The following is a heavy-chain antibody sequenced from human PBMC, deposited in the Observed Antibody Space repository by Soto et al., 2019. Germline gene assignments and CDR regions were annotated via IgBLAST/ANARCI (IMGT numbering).Heavy chain of an antibody. V-gene: IGHV1-69*12. D-gene: IGHD3-22*01. CDR1: GGTFSSYA. Sequence: QVQLVQSGAEVKKPGSSVKVSCKASGGTFSSYAISWVRQAPGQGLEWMGGIIPIFGTADYAQKFQGRVTITADQSTSTGSRELSSLRSEATAVYYCASHYDSSGYYYRGLDYWGQGTLVTVSS. J-gene: IGHJ4*02. CDR2: IIPIFGTA. CDR3: ASHYDSSGYYYRGLDY.